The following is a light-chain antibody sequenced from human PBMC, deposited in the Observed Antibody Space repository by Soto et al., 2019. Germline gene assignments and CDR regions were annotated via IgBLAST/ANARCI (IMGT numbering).Light chain of an antibody. CDR2: EVG. CDR3: SSYTRSSTTYV. J-gene: IGLJ1*01. CDR1: SSDIGGYNY. V-gene: IGLV2-14*01. Sequence: QSALTQPASVSGSPGQSITISCTGTSSDIGGYNYVSWYQQHPGKAPKLMIYEVGNRPSGVSNRFSGSKSGNTASLTISWLQEEDEAASYCSSYTRSSTTYVFGSGTKVTVL.